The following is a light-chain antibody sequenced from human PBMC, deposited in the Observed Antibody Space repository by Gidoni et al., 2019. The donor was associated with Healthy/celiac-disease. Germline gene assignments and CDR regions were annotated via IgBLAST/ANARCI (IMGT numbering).Light chain of an antibody. CDR2: AAS. CDR1: QGISNS. V-gene: IGKV1-NL1*01. CDR3: QQYYSTPPYX. J-gene: IGKJ2*01. Sequence: DIQMTQSPSSLSASVGDRVTITCRASQGISNSLAWYQQKPGKAPKLLLYAASRLESGVPSRFSGSGSGTDYTLTISSLQPEDFATYYCQQYYSTPPYXFXQGTKLEIK.